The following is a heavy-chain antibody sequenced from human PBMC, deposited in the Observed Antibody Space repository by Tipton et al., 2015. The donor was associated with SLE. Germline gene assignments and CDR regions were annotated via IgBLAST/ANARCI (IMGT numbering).Heavy chain of an antibody. CDR3: ARPAGYSSSWYYY. J-gene: IGHJ4*02. CDR2: IYHSGST. Sequence: TLSLTCAVSGYSISSGYYWGWIRQPPGKGLEWIGSIYHSGSTHYNPSLKSRVTISVDTSKNQFSLKLSSVTAADTAVYYCARPAGYSSSWYYYWGQGTLVTVSS. CDR1: GYSISSGYY. V-gene: IGHV4-38-2*01. D-gene: IGHD6-13*01.